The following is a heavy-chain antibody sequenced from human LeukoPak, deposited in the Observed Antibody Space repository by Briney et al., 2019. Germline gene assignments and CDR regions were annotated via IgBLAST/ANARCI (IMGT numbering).Heavy chain of an antibody. D-gene: IGHD2-2*01. J-gene: IGHJ4*02. Sequence: SETLSLTCTVSGGSISSGSYYWSWIRQPAGKGLEWIGRIYTSGSTNYNPSLKSRVTILVDTSKNQFSLKLSSVTAADTAVYCCARDLGAIDWGQGTLVTVSS. V-gene: IGHV4-61*02. CDR2: IYTSGST. CDR3: ARDLGAID. CDR1: GGSISSGSYY.